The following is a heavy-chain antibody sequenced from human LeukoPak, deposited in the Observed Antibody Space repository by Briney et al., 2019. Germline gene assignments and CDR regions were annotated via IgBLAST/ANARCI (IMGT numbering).Heavy chain of an antibody. CDR2: IYYSGST. J-gene: IGHJ4*02. Sequence: PSETLSLTCTVSGGSIGSSSYYWGWIRQPPGKGLEWIGSIYYSGSTYYNPSLKSRVTISVDTSKNQFSLKLSSVTAADTAVYYCARQEGYDSSGFPVYYFDYWGQGTLVTVSS. CDR3: ARQEGYDSSGFPVYYFDY. D-gene: IGHD3-22*01. CDR1: GGSIGSSSYY. V-gene: IGHV4-39*01.